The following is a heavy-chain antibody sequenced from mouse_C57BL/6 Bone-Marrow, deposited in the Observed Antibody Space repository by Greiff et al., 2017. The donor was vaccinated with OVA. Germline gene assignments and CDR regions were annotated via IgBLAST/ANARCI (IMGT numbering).Heavy chain of an antibody. V-gene: IGHV14-4*01. J-gene: IGHJ3*01. CDR3: TTSPYDGYYVWFAY. CDR2: IDPENGDT. D-gene: IGHD2-3*01. Sequence: VQLKQSGAELVRPGASVKLSCTASGFNIKDDYMHWVKQRPEQGLEWIGWIDPENGDTEYASKFQGKATITADTSSNTAYLQLSSLTSEDTAVYYGTTSPYDGYYVWFAYWGQGTLVTVSA. CDR1: GFNIKDDY.